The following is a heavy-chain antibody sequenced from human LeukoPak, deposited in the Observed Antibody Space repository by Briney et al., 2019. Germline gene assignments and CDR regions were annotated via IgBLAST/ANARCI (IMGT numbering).Heavy chain of an antibody. D-gene: IGHD2-2*01. CDR3: ARDLYCSSTSCYHYRDY. CDR2: IIPILGIA. V-gene: IGHV1-69*04. Sequence: ASVKVSCKASGGTFSSYAISWVRQAPGQGLEWMGRIIPILGIANYAQKFQGRVTITADKSTSTAYMELSSLRSEDTAVYYCARDLYCSSTSCYHYRDYWGQGTLVTVSS. J-gene: IGHJ4*02. CDR1: GGTFSSYA.